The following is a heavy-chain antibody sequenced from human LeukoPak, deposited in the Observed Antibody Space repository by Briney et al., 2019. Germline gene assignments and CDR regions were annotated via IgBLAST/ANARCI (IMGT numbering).Heavy chain of an antibody. V-gene: IGHV1-69*13. D-gene: IGHD3-16*01. Sequence: SVKVSCKASGGTFSSYAISWVRQAPGQGLEWMGGIIPIFGTANYAQKFQGRVTITADESTSTAYMELSSLRSEDTAVYYCVRRADYPGAFDIWGQGTMVTVSS. J-gene: IGHJ3*02. CDR1: GGTFSSYA. CDR3: VRRADYPGAFDI. CDR2: IIPIFGTA.